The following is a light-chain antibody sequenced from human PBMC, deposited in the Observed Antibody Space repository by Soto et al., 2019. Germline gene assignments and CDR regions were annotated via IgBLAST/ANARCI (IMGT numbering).Light chain of an antibody. CDR1: SSDVGAYNY. J-gene: IGLJ1*01. CDR3: LSYTTSSTLV. Sequence: QSVLTQPASVSGSPGQSITLSCTGASSDVGAYNYVSWYQQHPGKPPKLMIYDVANRPSGVPNRFPGSKSGNTASLTISGLQAEDEADYYCLSYTTSSTLVFGTGTKVTVL. CDR2: DVA. V-gene: IGLV2-14*03.